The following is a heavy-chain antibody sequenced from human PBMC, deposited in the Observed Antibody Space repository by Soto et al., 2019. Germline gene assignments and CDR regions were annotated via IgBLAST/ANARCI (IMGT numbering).Heavy chain of an antibody. CDR2: IWFDGSDR. CDR3: VRGNGYTYGPFDN. Sequence: QVQLVESGGGVVQPGRSLRLSCAASGFSFESYGMHWVRQAPGKGLEWVAAIWFDGSDRKYVDYVKGRFTISRDNSKNTVFLQMTSLSAEDTAVYYCVRGNGYTYGPFDNWGQGPLVTVSS. V-gene: IGHV3-33*01. J-gene: IGHJ4*02. CDR1: GFSFESYG. D-gene: IGHD5-18*01.